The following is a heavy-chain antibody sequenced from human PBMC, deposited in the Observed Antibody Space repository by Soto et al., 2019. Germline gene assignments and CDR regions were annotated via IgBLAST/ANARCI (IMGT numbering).Heavy chain of an antibody. V-gene: IGHV3-23*01. CDR1: GFTFSSYA. CDR2: ISGSGGST. CDR3: AKVTGDIVLMVYGLGVYYFDY. Sequence: GGSLRLSCAASGFTFSSYAMSWVRQAPGKGLEWVSAISGSGGSTYYADSVKGRFTISRDNSKNPLYLQMNSLRAEDTAVYYCAKVTGDIVLMVYGLGVYYFDYWGQGTLVTVSS. D-gene: IGHD2-8*01. J-gene: IGHJ4*02.